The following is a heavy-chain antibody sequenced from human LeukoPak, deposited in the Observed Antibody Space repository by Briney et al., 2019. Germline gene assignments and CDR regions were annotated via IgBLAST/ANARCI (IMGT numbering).Heavy chain of an antibody. CDR3: ARRPVAAEYFQH. D-gene: IGHD6-25*01. J-gene: IGHJ1*01. CDR2: ISYDESKI. Sequence: GGSLRLSCAASGFTFSSYGMHWVRQAPGEGLEWVAVISYDESKIYYADSVKGRFTISRDLSTNTLYLQMNSLTTEDTAMYFCARRPVAAEYFQHWGQGTLVTVSS. CDR1: GFTFSSYG. V-gene: IGHV3-30*03.